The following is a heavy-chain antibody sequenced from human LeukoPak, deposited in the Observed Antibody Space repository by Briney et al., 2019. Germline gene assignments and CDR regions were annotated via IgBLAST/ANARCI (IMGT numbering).Heavy chain of an antibody. V-gene: IGHV7-4-1*02. CDR1: GYTFTSYA. CDR2: INTNTGNP. Sequence: ASVKVSCKASGYTFTSYAMNWVRQAPGQGLEWMGWINTNTGNPTYAQGFTGRFVFSLDTSVSTAYLQISSLKAEDTAVYYCARDQVVVPAALNYYHYGMDVWGQGTTVTVSS. J-gene: IGHJ6*02. D-gene: IGHD2-2*01. CDR3: ARDQVVVPAALNYYHYGMDV.